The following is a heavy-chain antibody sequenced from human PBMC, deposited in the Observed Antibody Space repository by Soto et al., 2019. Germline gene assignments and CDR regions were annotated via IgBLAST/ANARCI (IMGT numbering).Heavy chain of an antibody. J-gene: IGHJ5*01. CDR3: ARDANQDVAGWSWGWFDS. CDR1: GFSFRTYG. V-gene: IGHV3-33*01. CDR2: IWLDGSNK. Sequence: QVQLVESGGGVVQPGRSLRLSCAASGFSFRTYGMHWVRQSPGKGLEWVAIIWLDGSNKYYADSVKGRFTISRDDSKNTLYLQMNTLRVEDTAVYYGARDANQDVAGWSWGWFDSWGQGTLVTVSS. D-gene: IGHD6-19*01.